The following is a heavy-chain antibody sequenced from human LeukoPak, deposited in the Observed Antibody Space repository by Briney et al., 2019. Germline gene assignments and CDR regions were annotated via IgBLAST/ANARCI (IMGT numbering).Heavy chain of an antibody. J-gene: IGHJ5*02. CDR3: ARAAYRYGPQYSYSGQLLFSNWFDP. Sequence: SETLSLTCTVSGGSISSSSYYWGWIRQPPGKGLEWIGSIYYSGSTYYNPSLKSRVTISVDTSKNQFSLKLSSVTAADTAVYYCARAAYRYGPQYSYSGQLLFSNWFDPWGQGTLVTVSS. CDR2: IYYSGST. V-gene: IGHV4-39*07. CDR1: GGSISSSSYY. D-gene: IGHD5-18*01.